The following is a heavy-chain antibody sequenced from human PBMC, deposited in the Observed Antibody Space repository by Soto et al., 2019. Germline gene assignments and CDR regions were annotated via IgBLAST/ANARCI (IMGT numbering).Heavy chain of an antibody. CDR3: TTAAVRMIVVDNFDY. V-gene: IGHV3-15*07. CDR2: IKSKTDGGTT. CDR1: GFTFSNAW. D-gene: IGHD3-22*01. Sequence: GGSLRLSCAASGFTFSNAWMNWVRQAPGKGLEWVGRIKSKTDGGTTDYAAPVKGRFTISRDDSKNTLYLQMNSLKTEDTAVYYCTTAAVRMIVVDNFDYWGQGTMVTVSS. J-gene: IGHJ4*03.